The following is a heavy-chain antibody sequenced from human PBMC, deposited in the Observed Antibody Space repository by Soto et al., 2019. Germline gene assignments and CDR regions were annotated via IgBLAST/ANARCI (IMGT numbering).Heavy chain of an antibody. V-gene: IGHV1-18*01. Sequence: ASVKVSCKASGYTFTSYGISWVRQAPGQGLEWMGWISAYNGNTNYAQKLQGRVTMTTDTSTSTAYMELRSLRSDDTAVYYCARRSRGYCSSTSCYVSGAFDIWGQGTMVTVSS. CDR3: ARRSRGYCSSTSCYVSGAFDI. D-gene: IGHD2-2*01. CDR1: GYTFTSYG. J-gene: IGHJ3*02. CDR2: ISAYNGNT.